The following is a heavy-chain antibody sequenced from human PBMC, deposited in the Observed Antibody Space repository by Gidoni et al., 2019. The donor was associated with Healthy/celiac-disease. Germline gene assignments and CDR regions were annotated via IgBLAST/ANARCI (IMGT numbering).Heavy chain of an antibody. CDR3: ARGITGTTRSNAFDI. Sequence: EVQLVESGGGLIQPGGSLRLACAASGFTVSSNYMSCVRQAPGKGLEWVSVIYSGGSTYYADSVKGRFTISRDNSKNTLYLQMNSLRAEDTAVYYCARGITGTTRSNAFDIWGQGTMVTVSS. CDR1: GFTVSSNY. J-gene: IGHJ3*02. D-gene: IGHD1-20*01. CDR2: IYSGGST. V-gene: IGHV3-53*01.